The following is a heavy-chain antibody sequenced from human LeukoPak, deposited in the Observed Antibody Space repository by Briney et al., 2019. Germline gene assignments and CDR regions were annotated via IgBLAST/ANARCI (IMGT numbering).Heavy chain of an antibody. D-gene: IGHD2-15*01. Sequence: GGSLRLSCAASGFTFSGSAMHWVRQASGKGLEWVGRIRSKANSYATAYAASVKGRFTISRDDSKNTAYLQMNSMKTEDTAVYYCTRLAEYCSGGSCYLVDYWGQGTLVTVSS. CDR3: TRLAEYCSGGSCYLVDY. CDR1: GFTFSGSA. CDR2: IRSKANSYAT. J-gene: IGHJ4*02. V-gene: IGHV3-73*01.